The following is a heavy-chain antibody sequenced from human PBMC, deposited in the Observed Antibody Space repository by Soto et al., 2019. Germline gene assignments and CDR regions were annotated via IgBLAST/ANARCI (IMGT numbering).Heavy chain of an antibody. V-gene: IGHV4-30-2*01. CDR1: GGSMSSGGYS. Sequence: QLQLQESGSGLVKPSQTLSLTCAVSGGSMSSGGYSWSWIRQPPGKGLEWIGYIYHNGSPYYNPSLKSRVTKAVDRSKSQFSLKLSSVTAAATAVYYCARLPDFWGQGTTVTVSS. J-gene: IGHJ6*02. CDR2: IYHNGSP. CDR3: ARLPDF.